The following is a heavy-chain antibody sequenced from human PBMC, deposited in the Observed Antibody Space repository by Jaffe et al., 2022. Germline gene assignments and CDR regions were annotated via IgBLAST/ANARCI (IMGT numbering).Heavy chain of an antibody. D-gene: IGHD3-10*01. CDR1: GFTFSSYE. V-gene: IGHV3-48*03. CDR3: ARGPGEYYYGSGSPA. Sequence: EVHLGESGGGLVQPGGSLRLSCAASGFTFSSYEMNWVRQAPGKGLEWVSYISSSGSTIYYADSVKGRFTISRDNAKNSLYLQMNSLRAEDTAVYYCARGPGEYYYGSGSPAWGQGTLVTVSS. CDR2: ISSSGSTI. J-gene: IGHJ5*02.